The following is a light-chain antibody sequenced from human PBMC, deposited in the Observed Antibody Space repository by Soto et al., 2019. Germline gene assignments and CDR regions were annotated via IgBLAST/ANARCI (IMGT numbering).Light chain of an antibody. CDR3: SSYTSSTTWV. CDR2: EVS. V-gene: IGLV2-14*01. J-gene: IGLJ3*02. Sequence: QSALTQPASVSESPGQSITISCIGTSSDVGAYDHVSWYQQHPGKAPKVIISEVSNRPSGVSTRFSGSKSGNTASLTISGLQTEDEAYYYCSSYTSSTTWVFGGVTKLTVL. CDR1: SSDVGAYDH.